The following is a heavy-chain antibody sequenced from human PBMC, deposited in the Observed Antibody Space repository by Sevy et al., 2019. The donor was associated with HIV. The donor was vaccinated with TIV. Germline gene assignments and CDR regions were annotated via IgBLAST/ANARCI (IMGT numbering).Heavy chain of an antibody. Sequence: ASVKVSCKTSGGTFSSDAFTWVRQAPGQGLEWMGGIIPLFDTVDYVQKFQGRVTITTDESRGTAYMELRSLRSEDTAVYFCARRSLRLGYCSRTSCYSSMDVWGQGTTVTVSS. D-gene: IGHD2-2*02. CDR2: IIPLFDTV. J-gene: IGHJ6*02. V-gene: IGHV1-69*05. CDR1: GGTFSSDA. CDR3: ARRSLRLGYCSRTSCYSSMDV.